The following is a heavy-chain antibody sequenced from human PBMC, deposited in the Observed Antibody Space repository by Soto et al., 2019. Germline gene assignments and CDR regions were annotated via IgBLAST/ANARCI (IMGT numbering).Heavy chain of an antibody. CDR1: GSTFSSYW. Sequence: EVQLVESGGGLVQPGGSLRLSCAASGSTFSSYWMHWVRQAPGKGLVWVSRINSDGSSTSYADSVKGRFTISRDNAKNTLYLQMNSLRAEDTAVYYCARGGTYYDFWSGYYDSTDNYYYYMDVWGKGTTVTVSS. D-gene: IGHD3-3*01. CDR2: INSDGSST. CDR3: ARGGTYYDFWSGYYDSTDNYYYYMDV. J-gene: IGHJ6*03. V-gene: IGHV3-74*01.